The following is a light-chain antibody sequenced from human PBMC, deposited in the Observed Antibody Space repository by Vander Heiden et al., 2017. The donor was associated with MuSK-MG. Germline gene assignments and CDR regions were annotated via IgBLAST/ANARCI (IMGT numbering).Light chain of an antibody. CDR2: GKN. Sequence: CQGDSLRRYYASWYQQKPGQAPVLVIYGKNNRPSGIPDRFSGSSSGNTASLTITGAQAEDEADYYCNSRDSSGNHYVFGKGTKVTVL. CDR3: NSRDSSGNHYV. CDR1: SLRRYY. J-gene: IGLJ1*01. V-gene: IGLV3-19*01.